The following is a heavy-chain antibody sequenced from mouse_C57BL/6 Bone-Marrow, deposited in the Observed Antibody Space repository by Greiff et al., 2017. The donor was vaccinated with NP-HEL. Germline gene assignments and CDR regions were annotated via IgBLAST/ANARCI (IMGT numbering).Heavy chain of an antibody. Sequence: QVQLQQSGAELARPGASVKLSCKASGYTFTSYGISWVKQRTGQGLEWIGEIYPRSGNTYYNEKFKGKATLTADKSSSTAYMELRSLTSEDSAVYFCARWLLLRYYYAMDYWGQGTSVTVSS. D-gene: IGHD2-3*01. J-gene: IGHJ4*01. CDR2: IYPRSGNT. V-gene: IGHV1-81*01. CDR1: GYTFTSYG. CDR3: ARWLLLRYYYAMDY.